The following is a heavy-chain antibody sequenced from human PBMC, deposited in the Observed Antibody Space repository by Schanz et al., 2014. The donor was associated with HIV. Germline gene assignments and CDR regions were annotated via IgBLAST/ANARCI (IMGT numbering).Heavy chain of an antibody. CDR3: ARVANWDYYGMDV. CDR2: ISYDGSNK. D-gene: IGHD3-16*01. CDR1: GFTFSSYG. J-gene: IGHJ6*02. Sequence: QVQLVESGGGVVQPGRSLRLSCAASGFTFSSYGMHWVRQAPGRGLEWVAVISYDGSNKNYADSVKGRFTISRDNSKNTLFLQMNSLRGEDTAVYYCARVANWDYYGMDVWGRGTTVTVSS. V-gene: IGHV3-30*03.